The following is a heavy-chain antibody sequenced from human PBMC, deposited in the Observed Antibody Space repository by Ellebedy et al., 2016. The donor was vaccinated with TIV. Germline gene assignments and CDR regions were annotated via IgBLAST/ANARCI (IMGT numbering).Heavy chain of an antibody. CDR1: GFTFRSYW. V-gene: IGHV3-74*01. CDR2: IISDGSST. J-gene: IGHJ4*02. Sequence: GESLKISCAASGFTFRSYWMHWVRQAPGKGLVWVSRIISDGSSTNYADSVKGRFTLSRENAKNTLYLQMNSLRAEDTAVYYCARDQGDYRYYFDYWGQGTLVTVSS. CDR3: ARDQGDYRYYFDY. D-gene: IGHD3-16*01.